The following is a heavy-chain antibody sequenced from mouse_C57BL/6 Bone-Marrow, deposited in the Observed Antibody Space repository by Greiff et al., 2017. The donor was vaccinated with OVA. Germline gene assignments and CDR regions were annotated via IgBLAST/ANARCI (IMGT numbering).Heavy chain of an antibody. V-gene: IGHV1-81*01. CDR1: GYTFTSYG. D-gene: IGHD2-3*01. CDR2: IYPRSGNT. CDR3: ARSWLLPAMDY. J-gene: IGHJ4*01. Sequence: VMLVESGAELARPGASVKLSCKASGYTFTSYGISWVKQRTGQGLEWIGEIYPRSGNTYYNEKFKGKATLTADKSSSTAYMELRSLTSEDSAVYFCARSWLLPAMDYWGQGTSVTVSS.